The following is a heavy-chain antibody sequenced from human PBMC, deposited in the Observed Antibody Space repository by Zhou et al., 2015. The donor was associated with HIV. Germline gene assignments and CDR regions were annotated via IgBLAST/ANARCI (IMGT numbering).Heavy chain of an antibody. D-gene: IGHD5-18*01. CDR3: ANRYSYAASFDP. CDR1: GGTFTSHA. V-gene: IGHV1-69*12. J-gene: IGHJ5*02. Sequence: QVQLVQSGAEVKKPGSSVKVSCRASGGTFTSHAVIWVRQAPGQGLEWMGGIIPVFNKAQYAQKFQDRVTLTADESTDTAYMELTSLRSEDTALYYCANRYSYAASFDPWGQGTLVTVSS. CDR2: IIPVFNKA.